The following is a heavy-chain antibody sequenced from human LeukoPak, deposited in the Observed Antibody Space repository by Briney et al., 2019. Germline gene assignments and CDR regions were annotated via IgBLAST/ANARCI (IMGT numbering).Heavy chain of an antibody. CDR1: GYTFTGYY. Sequence: GASVKVSCKASGYTFTGYYMHWVRQAPGQGLEWMGWINPNSGGTNYAQKFQGRVTMTRDTSISTAYMELSRLRSDDTAVYYCASTPNLGMRYYFDYWGQGTLVTVSS. V-gene: IGHV1-2*02. D-gene: IGHD7-27*01. J-gene: IGHJ4*02. CDR3: ASTPNLGMRYYFDY. CDR2: INPNSGGT.